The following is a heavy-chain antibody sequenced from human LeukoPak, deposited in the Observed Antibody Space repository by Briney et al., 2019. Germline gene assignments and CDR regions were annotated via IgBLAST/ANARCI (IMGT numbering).Heavy chain of an antibody. CDR1: GFTFSSYS. D-gene: IGHD3-10*01. V-gene: IGHV3-21*01. J-gene: IGHJ4*02. Sequence: KSGGSLRLSCAASGFTFSSYSMNWVRQAPGKGLEWVSSISSSSSYIYYADSVKGRFTISGDNAKNSLYLQMNSLRAEDTAVYYCARAEGTLDYWGQGTLVTVSS. CDR2: ISSSSSYI. CDR3: ARAEGTLDY.